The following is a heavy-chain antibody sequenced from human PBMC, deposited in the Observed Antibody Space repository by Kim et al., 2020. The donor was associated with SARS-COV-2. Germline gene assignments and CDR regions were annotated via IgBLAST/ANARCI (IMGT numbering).Heavy chain of an antibody. V-gene: IGHV1-46*01. Sequence: ASVKVSCKASGYTFTSYYMHWVRQAPGQGLEWMGIINPSGGSTSYAQKFQGRVTMTRDTSTSTVYMELSSLRSEDTAVYYCARDSKQLVRRSSNYYDYGMDVWGQGTTVTVSS. CDR1: GYTFTSYY. D-gene: IGHD6-6*01. J-gene: IGHJ6*02. CDR2: INPSGGST. CDR3: ARDSKQLVRRSSNYYDYGMDV.